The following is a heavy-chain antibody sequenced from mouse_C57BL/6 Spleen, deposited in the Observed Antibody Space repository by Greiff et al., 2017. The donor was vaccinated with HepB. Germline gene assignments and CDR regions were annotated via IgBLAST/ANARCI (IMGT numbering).Heavy chain of an antibody. D-gene: IGHD1-1*01. V-gene: IGHV5-17*01. CDR2: ISSGSSTI. Sequence: EVQRVESGGGLVKPGGSLKLSCAASGFTFSDYGMHWVRQAPEKGLEWVAYISSGSSTIYYADTVKGRFTIYRENAKNTLFLQMTSRRSEDTAMYYCARRTVVALDYWGQGTSVTVSS. J-gene: IGHJ4*01. CDR1: GFTFSDYG. CDR3: ARRTVVALDY.